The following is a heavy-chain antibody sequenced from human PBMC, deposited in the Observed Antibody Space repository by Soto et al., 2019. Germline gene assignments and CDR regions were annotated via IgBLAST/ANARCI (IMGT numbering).Heavy chain of an antibody. D-gene: IGHD2-2*01. CDR3: ASRGGDIVVVPDYYYYYGMDV. J-gene: IGHJ6*02. CDR1: GGTFSSYA. V-gene: IGHV1-69*13. CDR2: IIPIFGTA. Sequence: GASVKVSCKASGGTFSSYAISWVRQAPGQGLEWMGGIIPIFGTANYAQKFQGRVTITADESTSTAYMELSSLRSEDTAVYYCASRGGDIVVVPDYYYYYGMDVWGQGTTVTVSS.